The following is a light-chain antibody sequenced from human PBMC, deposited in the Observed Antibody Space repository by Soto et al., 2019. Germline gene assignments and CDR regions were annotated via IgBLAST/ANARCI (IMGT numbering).Light chain of an antibody. J-gene: IGKJ1*01. CDR1: QTISSW. V-gene: IGKV1-5*03. CDR3: QHYNSDSEA. CDR2: KAS. Sequence: DIQMTQSPSTLSGSVGDRVTITCRASQTISSWLAWYQQKPGKAPKLLSYKASTLKSGVPSRFSGSGSGTEFTLTISSLQPDDFATYYCQHYNSDSEAFGQGTKVEL.